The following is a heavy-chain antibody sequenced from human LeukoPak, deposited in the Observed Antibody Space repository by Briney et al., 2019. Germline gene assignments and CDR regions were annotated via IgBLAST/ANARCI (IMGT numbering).Heavy chain of an antibody. CDR3: ARDLGGSYFYYYYYMDV. J-gene: IGHJ6*03. V-gene: IGHV1-18*01. Sequence: ASVKVSCKASGYTFTSYGISWVRQAPGQGLEWMGWISAYNCNTNYAQKLQGRVTMTTDTSTSTAYMELRSLRSDDTAVYYCARDLGGSYFYYYYYMDVWGKGTTVTVSS. CDR2: ISAYNCNT. D-gene: IGHD1-26*01. CDR1: GYTFTSYG.